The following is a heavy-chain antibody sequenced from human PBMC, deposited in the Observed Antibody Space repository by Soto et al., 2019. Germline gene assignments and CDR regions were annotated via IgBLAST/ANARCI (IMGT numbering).Heavy chain of an antibody. V-gene: IGHV3-30*18. CDR1: GFTFSSYG. J-gene: IGHJ3*02. D-gene: IGHD6-13*01. CDR2: ISYDGSNK. CDR3: AKSLRPSSWAGIDI. Sequence: GGSLRLSCAASGFTFSSYGMHWVRQAPGKGLEWVAVISYDGSNKYYADSVKGRFTISRDNSKNTLYVQMNSLRAEDTAVYYCAKSLRPSSWAGIDIWGQGTMVTVS.